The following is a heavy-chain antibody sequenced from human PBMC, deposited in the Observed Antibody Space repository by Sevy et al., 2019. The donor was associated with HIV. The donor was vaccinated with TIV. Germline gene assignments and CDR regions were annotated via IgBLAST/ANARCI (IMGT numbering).Heavy chain of an antibody. Sequence: GGSLRLSCAGSGFTFGSYGMNWVRQAPGKGLEWVSSISSAGDKVSYLDSVKGRFTISRDNSKNTLHLQMNSLRADDTAVYYCAKIRGSIRFFDWILSLGTFDLWGQGTMVTVSS. D-gene: IGHD3-9*01. CDR3: AKIRGSIRFFDWILSLGTFDL. CDR2: ISSAGDKV. V-gene: IGHV3-23*01. CDR1: GFTFGSYG. J-gene: IGHJ3*01.